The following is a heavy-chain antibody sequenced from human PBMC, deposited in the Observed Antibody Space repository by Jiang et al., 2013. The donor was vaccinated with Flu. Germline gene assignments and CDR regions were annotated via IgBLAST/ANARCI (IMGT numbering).Heavy chain of an antibody. CDR2: IYPGDSDT. V-gene: IGHV5-51*01. J-gene: IGHJ4*02. D-gene: IGHD2-2*01. CDR3: ARIPIVVVPAAMPTHFDY. Sequence: GWVRQMPGKGLEWMGIIYPGDSDTRYSPSFQGQVTISADKSISTAYLQWSSLKASDTAMYYCARIPIVVVPAAMPTHFDYWGQGTLVTVSS.